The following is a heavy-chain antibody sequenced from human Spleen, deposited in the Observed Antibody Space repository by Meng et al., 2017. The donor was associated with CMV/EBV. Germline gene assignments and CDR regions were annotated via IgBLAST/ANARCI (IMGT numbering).Heavy chain of an antibody. J-gene: IGHJ5*02. D-gene: IGHD4-17*01. CDR1: GYTFNGYY. Sequence: SCKASGYTFNGYYMHWLRQAPGQGLEWMGWINPNSGGTNYAQKFQGRVTMTRDTSISTAYMELSRLRSDDTAVYYCARYGRPDNWFDPWGQGTLVTVSS. CDR3: ARYGRPDNWFDP. V-gene: IGHV1-2*02. CDR2: INPNSGGT.